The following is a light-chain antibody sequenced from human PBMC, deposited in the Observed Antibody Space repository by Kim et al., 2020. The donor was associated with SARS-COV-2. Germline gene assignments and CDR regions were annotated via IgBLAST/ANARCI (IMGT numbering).Light chain of an antibody. Sequence: TINCKSSQSVLYSSNNKNYLAWYQQKPGQPPRLLIYWASTRESGVPDRFSGSGSGTDFTLTISSLQAEDVAVYYCQQYYSILQVTFGGGTKVEIK. V-gene: IGKV4-1*01. CDR2: WAS. CDR1: QSVLYSSNNKNY. J-gene: IGKJ4*01. CDR3: QQYYSILQVT.